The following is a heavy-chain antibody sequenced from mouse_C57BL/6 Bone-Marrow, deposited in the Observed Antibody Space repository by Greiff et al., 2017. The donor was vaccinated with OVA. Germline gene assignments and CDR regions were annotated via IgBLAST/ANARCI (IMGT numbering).Heavy chain of an antibody. V-gene: IGHV1-18*01. J-gene: IGHJ4*01. CDR3: ARTYYSNYDYAMDY. D-gene: IGHD2-5*01. CDR2: INPNNGGT. CDR1: GYTFTDYN. Sequence: VQLQQSGPELVKPGASVKIPCKASGYTFTDYNMDWVKQSHGKSLEWIGDINPNNGGTIYNQKFKGKATLTVDKSSSTAYMELRSLTSEDTAVYYCARTYYSNYDYAMDYWGQGTSVTVSS.